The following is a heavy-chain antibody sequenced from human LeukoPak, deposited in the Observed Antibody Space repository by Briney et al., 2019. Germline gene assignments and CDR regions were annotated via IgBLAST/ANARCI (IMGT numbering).Heavy chain of an antibody. V-gene: IGHV4-31*03. CDR1: GVSISSGGYH. CDR2: IYYSGGT. Sequence: PSETLSLTCTVAGVSISSGGYHLSWIRQHPGKGLEWIGYIYYSGGTYYNPSLKSRVTISVDTSKNQFSLKLSSVTAADTAVYYCARTYCSSNRCFDYWGQGTLATVSS. J-gene: IGHJ4*02. CDR3: ARTYCSSNRCFDY. D-gene: IGHD2-2*01.